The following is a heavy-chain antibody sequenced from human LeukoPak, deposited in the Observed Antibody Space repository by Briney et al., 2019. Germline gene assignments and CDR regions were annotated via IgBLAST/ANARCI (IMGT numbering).Heavy chain of an antibody. CDR1: RFTFRNYA. Sequence: TGGSLRLSCAASRFTFRNYAMPWVRQAPGKGLEWLAVISSGGTNKDYADSVKGRFSISRDNSKNTLYLQMNRLRADDTAVYYCAKDLVLYCSGGSCPIQGDAFDIWGQGTMVTVSS. D-gene: IGHD2-15*01. J-gene: IGHJ3*02. CDR2: ISSGGTNK. V-gene: IGHV3-30*04. CDR3: AKDLVLYCSGGSCPIQGDAFDI.